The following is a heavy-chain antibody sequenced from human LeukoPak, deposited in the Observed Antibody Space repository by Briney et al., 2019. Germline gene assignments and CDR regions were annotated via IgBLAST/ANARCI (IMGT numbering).Heavy chain of an antibody. CDR3: AKFPSGYYSIMGKNAFDI. CDR2: IYPGDSDT. D-gene: IGHD3-3*01. V-gene: IGHV5-51*01. CDR1: GYSFASYW. Sequence: GESLKISCKVSGYSFASYWIGWVRQMPGKGLEWMGIIYPGDSDTRYSPSFQGQVTISADKSISTAYLQWSSLKASDTAMYYCAKFPSGYYSIMGKNAFDIWGQGTMVTVSS. J-gene: IGHJ3*02.